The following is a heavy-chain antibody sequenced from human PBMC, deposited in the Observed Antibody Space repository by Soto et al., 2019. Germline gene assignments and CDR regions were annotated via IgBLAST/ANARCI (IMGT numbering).Heavy chain of an antibody. CDR1: GFTFSSYS. D-gene: IGHD4-17*01. V-gene: IGHV3-21*01. CDR3: ASNWDGDLDYFDY. Sequence: VQLVESGGGLVKPGGSLRLSCAASGFTFSSYSMNWVRQAPGKGLEWVSSISSSSSYIYYADSVKGRFTISRDNAKNSLYLQMNSLRAEDTAVYYCASNWDGDLDYFDYWGQGTLVTVSS. J-gene: IGHJ4*02. CDR2: ISSSSSYI.